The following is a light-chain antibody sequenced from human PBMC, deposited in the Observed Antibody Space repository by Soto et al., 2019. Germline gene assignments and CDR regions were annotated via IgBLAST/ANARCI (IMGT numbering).Light chain of an antibody. J-gene: IGLJ1*01. CDR2: DVS. Sequence: QSVLTQPRSVSGSPGQSVTISCTGTSSDVGGYNYVSWYLQHPDKAPKVMIYDVSKRPSGVPDRFSGSKPGNTASLTISGLQSEDEADYYCCSFAGNYIYVFGTGTKVTVL. CDR3: CSFAGNYIYV. CDR1: SSDVGGYNY. V-gene: IGLV2-11*01.